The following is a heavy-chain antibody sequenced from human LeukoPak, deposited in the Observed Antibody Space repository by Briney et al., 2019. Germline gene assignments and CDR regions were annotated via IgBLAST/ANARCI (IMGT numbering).Heavy chain of an antibody. CDR3: GRHYSSSWLYYFAY. CDR2: IYPGDCDT. D-gene: IGHD6-13*01. J-gene: IGHJ4*01. V-gene: IGHV5-51*01. Sequence: GESLKISCKGSGYSFSSYWSGWVRQMPGKGVEWMGIIYPGDCDTRYSPSFEGQVTISADKYFSTAYLQRGSLQAAETATCYCGRHYSSSWLYYFAYGGQASLVTVSA. CDR1: GYSFSSYW.